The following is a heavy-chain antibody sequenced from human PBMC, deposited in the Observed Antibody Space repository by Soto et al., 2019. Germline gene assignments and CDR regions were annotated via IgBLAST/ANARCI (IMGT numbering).Heavy chain of an antibody. Sequence: GGSLRLSCAASGFTFSSYSMNWVRQAPGKGLEWVSYISSSSSTIYYADSVKGRFTISRDNAKNPPYLQMNSLRDEDTAVYYCARVLLGATGGIADYWGQGTLVTVSS. CDR2: ISSSSSTI. J-gene: IGHJ4*02. D-gene: IGHD1-26*01. CDR1: GFTFSSYS. V-gene: IGHV3-48*02. CDR3: ARVLLGATGGIADY.